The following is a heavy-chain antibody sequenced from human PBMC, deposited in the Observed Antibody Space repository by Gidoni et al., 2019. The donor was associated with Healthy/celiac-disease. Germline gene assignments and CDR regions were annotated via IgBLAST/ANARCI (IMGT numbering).Heavy chain of an antibody. V-gene: IGHV4-34*01. D-gene: IGHD3-22*01. CDR2: INHSGST. CDR3: ARTRITMIVVRNFDI. CDR1: GGSFSGYY. Sequence: QVQLPQWGAGLLKPSETLSLTCAVYGGSFSGYYWSWIRQPPGKGREWIGEINHSGSTNYNPSLKSRVTISVDTSKNQFSLKLSSVTAADTAVYYCARTRITMIVVRNFDIWGQGTMVTVSS. J-gene: IGHJ3*02.